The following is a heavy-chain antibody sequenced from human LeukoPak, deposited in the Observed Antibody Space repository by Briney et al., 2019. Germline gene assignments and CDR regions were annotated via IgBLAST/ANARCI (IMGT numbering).Heavy chain of an antibody. CDR3: ARAPPGRKGYNPYYFDY. Sequence: PGGSLRLSCAASDFAFSSEAMGWVRQLPGGGLEWVSTISPAGGTTYYAESMKGRFTISRDNSKSTLFLQMNSLRVDDTAVYYCARAPPGRKGYNPYYFDYWGQGTRVTVSS. D-gene: IGHD5-24*01. CDR2: ISPAGGTT. J-gene: IGHJ4*02. CDR1: DFAFSSEA. V-gene: IGHV3-23*01.